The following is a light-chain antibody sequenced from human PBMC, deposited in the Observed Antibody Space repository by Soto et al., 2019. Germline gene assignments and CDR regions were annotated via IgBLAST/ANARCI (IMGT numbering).Light chain of an antibody. CDR1: QGIGTY. Sequence: IQLTQSPSSLSASVGDRVTISCRASQGIGTYLAWYQQKPGKAPKLLIYKASTLKSGVPSRFSGSGSGTEFTLTITCLQPDDFATYYCQQYNSYPWTFGQGTKVDIK. V-gene: IGKV1-5*03. J-gene: IGKJ1*01. CDR3: QQYNSYPWT. CDR2: KAS.